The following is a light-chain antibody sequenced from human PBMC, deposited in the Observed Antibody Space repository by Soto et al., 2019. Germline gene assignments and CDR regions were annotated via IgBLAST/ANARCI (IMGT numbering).Light chain of an antibody. Sequence: EIVLTQSPATLSLSPGERATLSCRASQSVNNYLAWYQQKPGQAPRLLIYDASNRATCIPGRFSGSGSETDFTLTISSLEPEDFAVSYCQQRANWPYTVGQGTKLEIK. CDR1: QSVNNY. J-gene: IGKJ2*01. CDR3: QQRANWPYT. V-gene: IGKV3-11*01. CDR2: DAS.